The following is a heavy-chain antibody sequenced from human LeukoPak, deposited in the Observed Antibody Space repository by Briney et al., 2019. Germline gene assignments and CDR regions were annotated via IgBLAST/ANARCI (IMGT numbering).Heavy chain of an antibody. Sequence: GGSLRLSCAASGFTFDDYAMHWVRQAPGKGLEWVSGISWNSGSIGYADSVKGLFTISRDNAKNSLYLQMNSLRAEDTALYYCAKAHSNWGDAFDIWGQGTMVTVSS. CDR2: ISWNSGSI. J-gene: IGHJ3*02. D-gene: IGHD7-27*01. V-gene: IGHV3-9*01. CDR3: AKAHSNWGDAFDI. CDR1: GFTFDDYA.